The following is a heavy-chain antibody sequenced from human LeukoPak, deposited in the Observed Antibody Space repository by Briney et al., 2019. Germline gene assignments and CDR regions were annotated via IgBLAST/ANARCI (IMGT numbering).Heavy chain of an antibody. V-gene: IGHV4-34*01. D-gene: IGHD3-10*01. CDR3: ARGLLWFGELVDY. J-gene: IGHJ4*02. CDR2: INHSGST. CDR1: GGSFSGYY. Sequence: PSETLSLTCAVYGGSFSGYYWSWIRQPPGRGLEWIGEINHSGSTNYNPSLKSRVTISVDTSKNQFSLKLSSVTAADTAVYYCARGLLWFGELVDYWGQGTLVTVSS.